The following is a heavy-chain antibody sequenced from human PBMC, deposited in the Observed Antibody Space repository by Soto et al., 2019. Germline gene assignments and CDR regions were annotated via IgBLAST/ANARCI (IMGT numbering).Heavy chain of an antibody. Sequence: SETLSLTCAVSGGAISSGGYSWSWIRQAPGKGLEWIGYIYHSGRTHYNPSLKSRVTMSVDGSKNQFSLTLTSVTAADTAVYYCAREGFYDLGYNWFDPWGQGTLVTVSS. J-gene: IGHJ5*02. D-gene: IGHD3-16*01. CDR2: IYHSGRT. CDR1: GGAISSGGYS. CDR3: AREGFYDLGYNWFDP. V-gene: IGHV4-30-2*01.